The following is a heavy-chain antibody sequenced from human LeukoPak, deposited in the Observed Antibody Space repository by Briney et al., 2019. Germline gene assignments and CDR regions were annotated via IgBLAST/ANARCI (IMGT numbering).Heavy chain of an antibody. CDR1: GFTFSTYG. Sequence: GGSLRPSCAASGFTFSTYGMNWVRQAPGKGLEWVSYISISSSNIHYADSVKGRFTISRDNAKNSLYLQMNSLRAEDTAVYYCARSTTTYYYDTSSHYWGQGTLVTVSS. V-gene: IGHV3-48*04. CDR2: ISISSSNI. D-gene: IGHD3-22*01. CDR3: ARSTTTYYYDTSSHY. J-gene: IGHJ4*02.